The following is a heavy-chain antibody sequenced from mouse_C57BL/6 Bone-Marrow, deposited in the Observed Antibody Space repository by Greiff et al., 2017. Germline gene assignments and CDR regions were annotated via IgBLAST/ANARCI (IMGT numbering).Heavy chain of an antibody. V-gene: IGHV1-81*01. CDR1: GYTFTSYG. CDR2: HYPRSGNT. D-gene: IGHD2-4*01. J-gene: IGHJ3*01. CDR3: AVYYDYWCAY. Sequence: VMLVESGAELARPGASVKLSCNASGYTFTSYGISWVKQRTGQGVEWSGAHYPRSGNTYYNEKFKGKATLTADKSANTEYIELRSLTSVDSAVSFCAVYYDYWCAYWGQGTRVTVSA.